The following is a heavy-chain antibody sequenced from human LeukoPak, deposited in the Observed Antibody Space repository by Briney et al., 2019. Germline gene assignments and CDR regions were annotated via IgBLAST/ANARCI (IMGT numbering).Heavy chain of an antibody. D-gene: IGHD4-17*01. V-gene: IGHV3-53*01. CDR1: GFTVSSNH. Sequence: GGSLTLSCAASGFTVSSNHMSWVRQTPGKGLEWVSILYSAGSTFYADSVKGRFTISRDNSKNTLYLQMNSLRAEDTAIYYCATSSGGYGDYVFDFWGQGTLVPVSS. CDR2: LYSAGST. J-gene: IGHJ4*02. CDR3: ATSSGGYGDYVFDF.